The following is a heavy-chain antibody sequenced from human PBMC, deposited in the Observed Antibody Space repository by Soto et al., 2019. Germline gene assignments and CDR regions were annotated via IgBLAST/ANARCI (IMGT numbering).Heavy chain of an antibody. D-gene: IGHD3-3*01. CDR3: ARPSGDYDFWSGYYYGMEV. CDR2: IIPIFGTA. CDR1: GCTFSSYA. J-gene: IGHJ6*01. V-gene: IGHV1-69*13. Sequence: SVKVSCKASGCTFSSYAISWVRQAPGQGLEWMGGIIPIFGTANYAQKFQGRVTITADESTSTAYMELSSLRSEDTAVYYCARPSGDYDFWSGYYYGMEVWGQGTTVTVSS.